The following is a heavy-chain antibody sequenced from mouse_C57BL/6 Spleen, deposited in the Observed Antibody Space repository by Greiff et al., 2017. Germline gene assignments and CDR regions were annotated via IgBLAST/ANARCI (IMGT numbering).Heavy chain of an antibody. Sequence: EVKLVESEGGLVQPGRSLKLSCTASGFTFSDYYMAWVRQVPEKGLEWVAYISYDGSSTYYPDSLKSRFIISRDNEKNILYLQMSSLKSEDTATYYFARYDDGYYVALAYWGQGTLVTVSA. D-gene: IGHD2-3*01. J-gene: IGHJ3*01. CDR3: ARYDDGYYVALAY. V-gene: IGHV5-16*01. CDR1: GFTFSDYY. CDR2: ISYDGSST.